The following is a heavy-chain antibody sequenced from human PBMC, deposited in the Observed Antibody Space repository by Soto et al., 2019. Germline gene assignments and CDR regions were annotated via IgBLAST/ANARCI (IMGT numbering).Heavy chain of an antibody. CDR2: INGDGTRP. J-gene: IGHJ6*02. CDR3: ARENWYSLDV. V-gene: IGHV3-74*01. Sequence: GSLRLSCAASGFTFSSYFMAWVRQVPGTGLASVSHINGDGTRPSYADSVRGRFTISRDNAKNTLYLQMNSLREEDTALYYCARENWYSLDVWGQGT. D-gene: IGHD1-26*01. CDR1: GFTFSSYF.